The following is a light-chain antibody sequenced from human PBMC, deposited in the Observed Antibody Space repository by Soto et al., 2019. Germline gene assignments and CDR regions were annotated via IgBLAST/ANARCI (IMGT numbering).Light chain of an antibody. CDR2: EVS. J-gene: IGLJ3*02. CDR3: SSYTSSSTWV. CDR1: SSDVGGYNY. V-gene: IGLV2-14*01. Sequence: QSALTQPASVSGSPGQSITISCTGTSSDVGGYNYVSWYQQHPGKAPKLMIYEVSNRPSGVSNRLSGSKSGNTASLTISGLQAEDEAEYYCSSYTSSSTWVFGGGTKLTVL.